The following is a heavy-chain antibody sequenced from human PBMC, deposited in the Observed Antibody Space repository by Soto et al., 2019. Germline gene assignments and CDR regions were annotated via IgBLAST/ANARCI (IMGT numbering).Heavy chain of an antibody. CDR1: GFTFSSYA. V-gene: IGHV3-23*01. CDR3: EKEGGCSSTSWYVKS. CDR2: ISGSGGST. Sequence: GRSLRLSCAASGFTFSSYAMSWVRQAPGKGLEWVSAISGSGGSTYYADSVKGRFTISRDNSKNALYLQMNSLRAEDTAVYYCEKEGGCSSTSWYVKSWGQGTLVPVS. D-gene: IGHD2-2*01. J-gene: IGHJ5*02.